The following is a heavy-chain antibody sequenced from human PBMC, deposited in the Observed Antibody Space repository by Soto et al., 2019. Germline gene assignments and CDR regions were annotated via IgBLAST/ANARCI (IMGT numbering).Heavy chain of an antibody. V-gene: IGHV4-39*01. CDR3: ASSLRELMATITGFDY. CDR1: GGSISSSSYY. J-gene: IGHJ4*02. CDR2: IYYSGST. D-gene: IGHD5-12*01. Sequence: QLQLQESGPGLVKPSETLSLTCTVSGGSISSSSYYWGWIRQPPGKGLEWIGSIYYSGSTYYNPSLKSRVTISVDTSKNQFSLKLSSVTAADTAVYYCASSLRELMATITGFDYWGQGTLVTVSS.